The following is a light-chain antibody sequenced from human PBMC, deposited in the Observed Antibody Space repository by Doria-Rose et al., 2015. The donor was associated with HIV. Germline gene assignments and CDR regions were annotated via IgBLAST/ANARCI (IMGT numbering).Light chain of an antibody. CDR3: QQYYDTPS. V-gene: IGKV4-1*01. CDR1: QSLLYASKNY. Sequence: DIRVTQSPESLGMSLGERATLNCKSNQSLLYASKNYLAWYQQMPGQPPKLLIYCASTRQSGVPARFSGSGSGTDFTLTISSLEAEDVAVYYCQQYYDTPSFGPGTTVDIK. CDR2: CAS. J-gene: IGKJ3*01.